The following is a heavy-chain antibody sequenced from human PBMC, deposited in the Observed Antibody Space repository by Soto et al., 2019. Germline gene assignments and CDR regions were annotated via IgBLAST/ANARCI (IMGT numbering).Heavy chain of an antibody. J-gene: IGHJ4*02. V-gene: IGHV4-31*03. D-gene: IGHD2-15*01. CDR1: GGSISSGGYS. Sequence: SETLSLTCTVSGGSISSGGYSWTWIRQHPGKGLEWIGYIYYSGTTSYNPSLKSRVSISVDTSKNQFSLKLNSVTAADTAVYYCARGYCSGGSCYRYWGQGTLVTVSS. CDR2: IYYSGTT. CDR3: ARGYCSGGSCYRY.